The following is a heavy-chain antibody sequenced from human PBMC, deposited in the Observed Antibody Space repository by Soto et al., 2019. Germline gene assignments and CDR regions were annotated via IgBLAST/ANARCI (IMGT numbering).Heavy chain of an antibody. V-gene: IGHV4-59*11. J-gene: IGHJ4*02. Sequence: QVQLQESGPGLVKPSETLSLTCSVSGGSISNHYWSWVRQPPGKGLEWVCFIYYNGNTNYNPSLKSRVTMSVDTSRNQIPLKLTTVTAADTAVYYCTRANWYSEYWGQVTLVTV. CDR3: TRANWYSEY. CDR2: IYYNGNT. D-gene: IGHD7-27*01. CDR1: GGSISNHY.